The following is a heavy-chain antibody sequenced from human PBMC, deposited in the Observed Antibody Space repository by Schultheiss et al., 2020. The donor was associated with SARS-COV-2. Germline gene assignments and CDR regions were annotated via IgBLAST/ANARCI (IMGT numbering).Heavy chain of an antibody. CDR3: ARDRGGPFDS. V-gene: IGHV3-30*03. CDR1: GFTFSSYG. J-gene: IGHJ4*02. Sequence: GESLKISCAVSGFTFSSYGMHWVRQAPGKGLEWVAVISYDGSNKYYADSVKGRFTISRDNSKNTLYLQMNSLRAEDTAVYYCARDRGGPFDSCGQGTLVTVSS. D-gene: IGHD3-16*01. CDR2: ISYDGSNK.